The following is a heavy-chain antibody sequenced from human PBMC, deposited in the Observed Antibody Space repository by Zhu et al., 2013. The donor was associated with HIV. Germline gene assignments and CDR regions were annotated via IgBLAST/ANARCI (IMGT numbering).Heavy chain of an antibody. Sequence: QVQLVQSGAEVKKPGSSVKVSCKASGYAFIGYFLHWVRQAPGQGFEWLGWIDPRNGDTNYSPKFQGRVTMTRDTSISTAYIELNWLRSDDTAVYFCARDPAPAGXWYFDLVGPWNPGHCLL. D-gene: IGHD2-2*01. V-gene: IGHV1-2*02. CDR2: IDPRNGDT. CDR1: GYAFIGYF. J-gene: IGHJ2*01. CDR3: ARDPAPAGXWYFDL.